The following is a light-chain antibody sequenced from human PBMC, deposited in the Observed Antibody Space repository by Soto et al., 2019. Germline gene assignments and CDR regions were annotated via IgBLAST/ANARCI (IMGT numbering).Light chain of an antibody. CDR2: EVS. Sequence: QSALTQPASVSESPGQSITISCTGSRTDVGGYNYVSWYQQHPGKAPKVMIYEVSNRPSGVSNRFSGSKSGDTASLTISGLQAEDEADYYCSSYTSSSTYGFGTGTKVTVL. J-gene: IGLJ1*01. CDR3: SSYTSSSTYG. CDR1: RTDVGGYNY. V-gene: IGLV2-14*01.